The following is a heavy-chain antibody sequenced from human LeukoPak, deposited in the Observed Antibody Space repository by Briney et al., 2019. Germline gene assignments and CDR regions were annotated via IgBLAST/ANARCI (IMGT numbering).Heavy chain of an antibody. CDR3: ARGSVNSYGLGENAFDI. Sequence: GGSLRLSCAASGFTFDDYAMHWVRQAPGKGLEWVSGISWNSGSIGYADSVKGGFTISRDNSKNTLYLQMNSLRAEDTAVYYCARGSVNSYGLGENAFDIWGQGTMVTVSS. J-gene: IGHJ3*02. CDR1: GFTFDDYA. CDR2: ISWNSGSI. V-gene: IGHV3-9*01. D-gene: IGHD5-18*01.